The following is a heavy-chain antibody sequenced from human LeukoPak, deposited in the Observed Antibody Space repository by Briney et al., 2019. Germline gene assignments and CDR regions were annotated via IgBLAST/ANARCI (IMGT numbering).Heavy chain of an antibody. D-gene: IGHD6-19*01. CDR2: IIPIFGTA. V-gene: IGHV1-69*13. CDR1: GGTLSSYS. J-gene: IGHJ4*02. Sequence: SVKVSCQACGGTLSSYSISWVRQAPAQGLEWMGGIIPIFGTANYAQKFQGRVTITADESTSTAYMELSSLRSEDTAVYYCAREGASSVKQFDYWGQGTLVTVSS. CDR3: AREGASSVKQFDY.